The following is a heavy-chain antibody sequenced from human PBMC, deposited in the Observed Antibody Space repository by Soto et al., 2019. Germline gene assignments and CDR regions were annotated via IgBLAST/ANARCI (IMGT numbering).Heavy chain of an antibody. CDR1: GFTFTNYG. J-gene: IGHJ4*02. CDR2: SSALNGFT. V-gene: IGHV1-18*01. D-gene: IGHD6-6*01. CDR3: AATTSIAIGLRD. Sequence: QLQLVQSGSEVKKPGASVKVSCKTSGFTFTNYGFTWVRQAPGKGLEWMGWSSALNGFTNYAQDFQGRVTLTTDSSTNTAYMELRGLRSDDPAFYYCAATTSIAIGLRDGGQGTLVSVAS.